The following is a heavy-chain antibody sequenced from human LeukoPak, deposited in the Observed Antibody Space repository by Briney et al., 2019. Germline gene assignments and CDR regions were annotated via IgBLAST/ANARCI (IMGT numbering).Heavy chain of an antibody. CDR3: ARDVARDGYNPPYFQH. CDR2: ISYDGSNK. V-gene: IGHV3-30*01. D-gene: IGHD5-24*01. CDR1: GFTFSSYA. Sequence: PGRSLRLSCAASGFTFSSYAMHWVRQAPGKGLEWVAVISYDGSNKYYADSVKGRFTISRDNSKNTLYLQMNSLRAEDTAVYYCARDVARDGYNPPYFQHWGQGTLVTVSS. J-gene: IGHJ1*01.